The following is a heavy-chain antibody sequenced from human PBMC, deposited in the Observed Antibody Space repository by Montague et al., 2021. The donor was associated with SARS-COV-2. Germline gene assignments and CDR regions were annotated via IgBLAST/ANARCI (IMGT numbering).Heavy chain of an antibody. J-gene: IGHJ6*02. CDR2: ISYDGSNK. CDR1: GFTFSSYA. D-gene: IGHD3-3*01. CDR3: AGSLLEYYGMDV. Sequence: SLRLSCAASGFTFSSYAMHWVRQAPGKGLEWVAVISYDGSNKYYADSVKGRFTISRDNSKNTLYLQMNSLRAEDTAVYYCAGSLLEYYGMDVWGQGTTATVSS. V-gene: IGHV3-30*04.